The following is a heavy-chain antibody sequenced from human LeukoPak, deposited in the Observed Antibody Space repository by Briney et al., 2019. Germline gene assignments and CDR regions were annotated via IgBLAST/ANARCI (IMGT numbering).Heavy chain of an antibody. V-gene: IGHV3-30*02. CDR1: GSTFSCCD. Sequence: GGSLRLSCTASGSTFSCCDLHWVRQAPGKGLEWVASIRKDGSNQYYADSVKGRFTTSRDNSKHTLYLQMDSLRAEDTAVYYCAKSQYPADDYWGQGALVTVAS. D-gene: IGHD2-2*01. CDR2: IRKDGSNQ. J-gene: IGHJ4*02. CDR3: AKSQYPADDY.